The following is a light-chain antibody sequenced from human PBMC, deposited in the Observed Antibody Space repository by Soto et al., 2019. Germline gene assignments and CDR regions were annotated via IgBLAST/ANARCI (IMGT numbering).Light chain of an antibody. CDR2: DVY. V-gene: IGLV2-14*01. CDR3: SSYTTTSTVV. CDR1: SSDVGGYDY. Sequence: QSVLTQPASVSGSPGQSITISCTGTSSDVGGYDYVSWFQQYPGKAPSLMLYDVYRRPSGVSYRFSGSKSGNTASLTISGPQAEDEADYYCSSYTTTSTVVFGGGTKLTVL. J-gene: IGLJ2*01.